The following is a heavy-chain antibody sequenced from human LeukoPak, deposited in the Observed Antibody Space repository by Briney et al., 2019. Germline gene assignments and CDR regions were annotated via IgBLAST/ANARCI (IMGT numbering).Heavy chain of an antibody. D-gene: IGHD3-22*01. J-gene: IGHJ4*02. Sequence: GGSLKISCQGSGYSFPNYWIGWVRQMPGKGLEWMGIVYPHDSDTRYSPSFQGQVTISADKSISTAYLQWSSLKASDTAMYYCARHLGHYYDTSGYYSHFDYWGQGTLVTVSS. CDR1: GYSFPNYW. CDR3: ARHLGHYYDTSGYYSHFDY. CDR2: VYPHDSDT. V-gene: IGHV5-51*01.